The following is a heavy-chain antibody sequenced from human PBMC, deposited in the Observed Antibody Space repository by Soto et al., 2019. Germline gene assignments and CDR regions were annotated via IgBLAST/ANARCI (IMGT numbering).Heavy chain of an antibody. J-gene: IGHJ6*01. CDR2: ISASGVIT. V-gene: IGHV3-23*01. CDR3: ASRGRYY. CDR1: AFTFSGYD. Sequence: SLPISCAPSAFTFSGYDMTLFRQATGQGLQYISGISASGVITYYPDSMRGRFIISRDNSKNILYLQVSILRAAHTVVYYCASRGRYY.